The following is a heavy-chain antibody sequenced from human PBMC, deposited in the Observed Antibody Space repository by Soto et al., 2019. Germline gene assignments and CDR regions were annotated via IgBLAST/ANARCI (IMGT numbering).Heavy chain of an antibody. V-gene: IGHV3-53*01. CDR1: GFTVSSNY. J-gene: IGHJ4*02. CDR2: IYSDGST. CDR3: AAEGYYYDSSGYPYYFDY. D-gene: IGHD3-22*01. Sequence: GGSLRLSCAASGFTVSSNYMSWVRQAPGKGLEWVSVIYSDGSTYYADSVKGRFTISRDNSKNTLYLQMNSLRAEDTAVYYCAAEGYYYDSSGYPYYFDYWGQGTLVTVSS.